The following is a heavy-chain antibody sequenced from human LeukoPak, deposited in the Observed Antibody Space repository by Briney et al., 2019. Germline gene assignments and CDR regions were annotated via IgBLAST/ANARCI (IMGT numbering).Heavy chain of an antibody. CDR1: GGSISSYY. CDR3: ASTPGSSSWSTYWYFDL. CDR2: IYSSGST. Sequence: SETLSLTCTVSGGSISSYYWSWIRQAAGKGVEWIGRIYSSGSTNYNPSLKSRVTMSVDTSKNQFSLRLTSVTATDTAVYYCASTPGSSSWSTYWYFDLWGRGTLVTVSS. J-gene: IGHJ2*01. V-gene: IGHV4-4*07. D-gene: IGHD6-13*01.